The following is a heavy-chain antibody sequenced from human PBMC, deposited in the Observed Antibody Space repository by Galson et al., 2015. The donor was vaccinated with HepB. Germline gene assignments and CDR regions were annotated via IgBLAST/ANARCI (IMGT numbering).Heavy chain of an antibody. Sequence: SLRLSCAASGFTFSSYAMSWVRQAPGKGLEWVSGISGSGAGTYYADSVKGRFTISRDNSKNTLYLQMNSLRAEDTAVYYCAKGVDIVVIMTAIDYWGQGTLVTVSS. CDR3: AKGVDIVVIMTAIDY. J-gene: IGHJ4*02. CDR1: GFTFSSYA. V-gene: IGHV3-23*01. CDR2: ISGSGAGT. D-gene: IGHD2-21*01.